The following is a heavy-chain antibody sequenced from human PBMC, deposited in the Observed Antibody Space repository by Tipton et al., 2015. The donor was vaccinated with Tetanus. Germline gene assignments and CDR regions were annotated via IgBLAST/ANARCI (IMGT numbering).Heavy chain of an antibody. CDR3: AREPAATGTSLFDY. CDR2: ISNTGST. Sequence: TLSLTCTVSGDSVSSGGYDWGSIRQSPGKGLELIGYISNTGSTSYNPSLQSRVSMSVDKSKNQFSLRLGSVTAADTAMYYCAREPAATGTSLFDYWGQGALVTVSS. CDR1: GDSVSSGGYD. J-gene: IGHJ4*02. D-gene: IGHD6-13*01. V-gene: IGHV4-61*08.